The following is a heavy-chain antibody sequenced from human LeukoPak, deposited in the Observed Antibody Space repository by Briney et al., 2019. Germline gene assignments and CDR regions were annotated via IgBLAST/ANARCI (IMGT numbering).Heavy chain of an antibody. CDR2: ISSNGGST. CDR1: GFTFSRYT. J-gene: IGHJ4*02. Sequence: GGSLRLSCAASGFTFSRYTMHWVPQAPAKRLEYFSAISSNGGSTYYANSVKGRFTLSRDNSKNTLYLQMSSVRIDDMSGACCARELDGSGSFDYWGQGTLVTVSS. CDR3: ARELDGSGSFDY. V-gene: IGHV3-64*01. D-gene: IGHD3-10*01.